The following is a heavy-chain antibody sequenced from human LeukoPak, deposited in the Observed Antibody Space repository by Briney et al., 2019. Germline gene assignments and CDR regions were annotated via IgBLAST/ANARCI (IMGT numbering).Heavy chain of an antibody. J-gene: IGHJ4*02. CDR3: AYNWNDDYFDY. V-gene: IGHV1-69*02. D-gene: IGHD1-20*01. CDR1: GGTFSRYT. Sequence: SVKVSCKASGGTFSRYTISWVRQAPGQGLEWMGRIIPILGIANYAQKFQGRVTITADKSTSTAYMELSSLRSEDTAVYYCAYNWNDDYFDYWGQGTLVTVSS. CDR2: IIPILGIA.